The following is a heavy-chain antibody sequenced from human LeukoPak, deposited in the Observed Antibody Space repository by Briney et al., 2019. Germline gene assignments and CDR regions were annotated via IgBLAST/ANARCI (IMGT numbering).Heavy chain of an antibody. V-gene: IGHV3-48*01. J-gene: IGHJ4*02. D-gene: IGHD1-26*01. CDR1: GFTFSSYN. CDR2: INTAGGSI. Sequence: GGSLRLSCAASGFTFSSYNMNWVRQAPGKRLEWVSSINTAGGSIFYADSVKGRFTISRDNAKNSLYLQMNSLRAEDTAVYYCATSGTYRLDYWGQGSLVTVSS. CDR3: ATSGTYRLDY.